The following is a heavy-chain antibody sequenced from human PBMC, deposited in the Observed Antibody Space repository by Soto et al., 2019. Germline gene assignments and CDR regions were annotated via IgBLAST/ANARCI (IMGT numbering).Heavy chain of an antibody. Sequence: SETLSLTCAVDGGSCSGYYWSWIRQPPGKGLEWIGEINHSGSTNYNPSLKSRVAISVDTSKNQFSLKLSSVTAADTAVYYCARGRIARSFDPWGQGTLVTVSS. V-gene: IGHV4-34*01. CDR1: GGSCSGYY. D-gene: IGHD6-13*01. CDR2: INHSGST. J-gene: IGHJ5*02. CDR3: ARGRIARSFDP.